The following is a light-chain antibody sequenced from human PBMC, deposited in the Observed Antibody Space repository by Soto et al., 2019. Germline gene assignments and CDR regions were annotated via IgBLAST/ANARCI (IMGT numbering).Light chain of an antibody. CDR3: QQTYATAFT. J-gene: IGKJ2*01. Sequence: IQMTQSPSSLSASVGGRVTITCRASQSILAYLNWYQVKLGKPPRLLIFSASNLQGGVPPRFNGSGSGTDFALTIGGVEPDDAATYYCQQTYATAFTFGQGTNL. CDR1: QSILAY. V-gene: IGKV1-39*01. CDR2: SAS.